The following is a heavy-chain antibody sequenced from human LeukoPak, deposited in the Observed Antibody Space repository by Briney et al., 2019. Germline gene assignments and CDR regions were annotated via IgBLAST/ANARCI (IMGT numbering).Heavy chain of an antibody. CDR2: ICTDGRT. CDR3: ATEENNWEWFDP. CDR1: RFTVSGNC. J-gene: IGHJ5*02. Sequence: GGSLRLSCAVSRFTVSGNCMSWVRQAPGKGLEWVSLICTDGRTFYADSVKGRFTISRDSSKSTVYLQMNSLRVDDTAVYYCATEENNWEWFDPWGQGTLVTVSS. D-gene: IGHD1-26*01. V-gene: IGHV3-66*01.